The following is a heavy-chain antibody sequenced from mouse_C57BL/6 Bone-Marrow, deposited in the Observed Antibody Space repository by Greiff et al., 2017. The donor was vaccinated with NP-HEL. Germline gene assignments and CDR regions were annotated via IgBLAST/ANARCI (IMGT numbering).Heavy chain of an antibody. Sequence: QVQLKQPGAELVRPGSSVKLSCKASGYTFTSYWMHWVKQRPIQGLEWIGNIDPSDSETHYNQKFKDKATLTVDKSSSTAYMQLSSLTSEDSAVYYCARRPYYGSSYGWYFDVWGTGTTVTVSS. J-gene: IGHJ1*03. D-gene: IGHD1-1*01. CDR2: IDPSDSET. V-gene: IGHV1-52*01. CDR1: GYTFTSYW. CDR3: ARRPYYGSSYGWYFDV.